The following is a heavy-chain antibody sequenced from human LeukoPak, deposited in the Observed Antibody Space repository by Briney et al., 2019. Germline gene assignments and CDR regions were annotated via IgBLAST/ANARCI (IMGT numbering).Heavy chain of an antibody. Sequence: GGSLRLSCTASGFTFGDYAMSWVRQAPGKGLEWVGFIRSKAYGGTTEYAASVKGRFTISRDDSKSIAYLQMNSLKTEDTAVYYCTRDPRYCSGGSCYSDYWGQGTLVTVSS. J-gene: IGHJ4*02. CDR3: TRDPRYCSGGSCYSDY. CDR2: IRSKAYGGTT. D-gene: IGHD2-15*01. V-gene: IGHV3-49*04. CDR1: GFTFGDYA.